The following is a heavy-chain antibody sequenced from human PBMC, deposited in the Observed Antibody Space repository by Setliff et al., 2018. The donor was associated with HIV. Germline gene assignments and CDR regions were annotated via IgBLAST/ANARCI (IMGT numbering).Heavy chain of an antibody. CDR1: GFIFNDYW. D-gene: IGHD5-18*01. Sequence: PGGSLRLSCAASGFIFNDYWMIWVRQPPGRGLEWVATLNQDGINKYYTGSVKGRFAISRESAKNSLYLQMSNLRPEDTGVYYWLRGSIQVPGLDHMDVCGKGTTVTVSS. V-gene: IGHV3-7*02. CDR2: LNQDGINK. CDR3: LRGSIQVPGLDHMDV. J-gene: IGHJ6*03.